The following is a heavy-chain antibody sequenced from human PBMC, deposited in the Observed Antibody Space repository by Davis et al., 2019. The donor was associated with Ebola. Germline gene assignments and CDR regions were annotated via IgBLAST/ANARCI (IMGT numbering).Heavy chain of an antibody. CDR2: ISSSSSYI. CDR3: VGSGFDY. J-gene: IGHJ4*02. D-gene: IGHD3-10*01. CDR1: GFTFDDYA. V-gene: IGHV3-21*01. Sequence: GGSLRLSCAASGFTFDDYAMTWVRQAPGKGLEWVSSISSSSSYIYYADSVKGRFTISRDNSKNTLYLQMNSLRAEDTAVYYCVGSGFDYWGQGTLVTVSS.